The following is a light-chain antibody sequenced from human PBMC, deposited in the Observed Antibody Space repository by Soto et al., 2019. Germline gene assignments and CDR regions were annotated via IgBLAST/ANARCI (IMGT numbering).Light chain of an antibody. CDR2: GSS. J-gene: IGKJ1*01. CDR3: QQYYDWPT. Sequence: EIVMTQSPATPSLSPGERATLSCRASQRITTVAWYQQKPGQDPRLLIYGSSIRAPGVPARFSVSGSGTEFTLTISSLQSEDFAVYFCQQYYDWPTFGQGTKVDIK. V-gene: IGKV3-15*01. CDR1: QRITT.